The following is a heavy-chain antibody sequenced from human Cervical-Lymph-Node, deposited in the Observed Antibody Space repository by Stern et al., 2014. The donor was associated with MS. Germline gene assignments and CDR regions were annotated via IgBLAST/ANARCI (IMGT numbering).Heavy chain of an antibody. CDR1: GYNFTNHW. CDR2: VYPGDSDT. CDR3: VRAPLYWHFDL. V-gene: IGHV5-51*03. Sequence: VQLVESGAEVKKPGESLKISCKGSGYNFTNHWIAWVRQMPGKGLEWMGLVYPGDSDTRYSPAFQGQVTISADKSITTAYLQWSSLEASDTAMYYCVRAPLYWHFDLWGRGTLVTVSS. J-gene: IGHJ2*01.